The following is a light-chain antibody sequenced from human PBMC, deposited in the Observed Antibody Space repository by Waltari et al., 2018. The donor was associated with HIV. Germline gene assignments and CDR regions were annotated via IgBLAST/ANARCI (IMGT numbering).Light chain of an antibody. CDR3: ACWDRSGDYIL. CDR2: GKN. V-gene: IGLV3-19*01. J-gene: IGLJ2*01. Sequence: SSDLTQDPAVSVALGQTVKIACLGDSLRKYYASWYRLRPGQAPQMLVYGKNIRPSGIPDRFSASSSGKRAFLTITGARAEDEADYYCACWDRSGDYILFGGGTSLTGL. CDR1: SLRKYY.